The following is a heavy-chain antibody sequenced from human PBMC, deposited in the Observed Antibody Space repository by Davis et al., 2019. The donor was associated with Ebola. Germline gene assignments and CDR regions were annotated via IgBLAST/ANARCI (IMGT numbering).Heavy chain of an antibody. CDR1: GYPLTSHG. J-gene: IGHJ6*02. D-gene: IGHD5-12*01. V-gene: IGHV1-18*01. CDR2: ISDRNRET. Sequence: ASVPVSCKASGYPLTSHGISWVRQPPGQGLEWMGWISDRNRETNYAQKIQGRVTINTDTSTNTAYMELRNLRSDDTAVYYCARGYSAWGDVWGQGTTVTVSS. CDR3: ARGYSAWGDV.